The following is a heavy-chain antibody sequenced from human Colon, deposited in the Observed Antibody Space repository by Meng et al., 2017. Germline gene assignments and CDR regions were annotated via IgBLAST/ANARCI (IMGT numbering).Heavy chain of an antibody. CDR3: ANDRLNH. V-gene: IGHV3-74*01. J-gene: IGHJ1*01. CDR1: GFTFSSHW. Sequence: VRLVESGGGLVQPGGPLRLSCAASGFTFSSHWMHWVRQAPGKGLVWVSSVSADGSSTNYADSVKGRFSISRDNAKDTVFLQMNSLRGEDTAVYYCANDRLNHWGQGTLVTVSS. D-gene: IGHD3-9*01. CDR2: VSADGSST.